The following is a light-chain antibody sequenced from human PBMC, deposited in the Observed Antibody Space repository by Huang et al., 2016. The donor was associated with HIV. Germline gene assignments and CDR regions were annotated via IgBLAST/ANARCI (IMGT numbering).Light chain of an antibody. J-gene: IGKJ2*01. V-gene: IGKV1-39*01. Sequence: DIQMTQAPPSLSAAVGDRAIITCRASQIINKYLNWYQQMPGRAPKLLISGASSLQGGVSSRFRGSGSGTDFTLTIRDLQPEDTATYHCQQSYNIPRTFGQGTLLEI. CDR1: QIINKY. CDR3: QQSYNIPRT. CDR2: GAS.